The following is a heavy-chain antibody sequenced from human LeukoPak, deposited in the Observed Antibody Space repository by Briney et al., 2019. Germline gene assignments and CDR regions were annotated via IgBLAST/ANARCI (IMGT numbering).Heavy chain of an antibody. CDR1: GGTFSSYA. J-gene: IGHJ4*02. CDR2: IIPIFGTA. V-gene: IGHV1-69*13. CDR3: ARGGRQGRITIFGVVLVPGDYFDY. Sequence: SVKVSCKASGGTFSSYAISWVRQAPGQRLEWMGGIIPIFGTANYAQKFQGRVTITADESTSTAYMELSSLRSEDTAVYYCARGGRQGRITIFGVVLVPGDYFDYWGQGTLVTVSS. D-gene: IGHD3-3*01.